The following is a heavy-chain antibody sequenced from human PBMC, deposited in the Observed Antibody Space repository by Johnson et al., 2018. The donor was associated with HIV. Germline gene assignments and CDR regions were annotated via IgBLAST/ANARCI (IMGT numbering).Heavy chain of an antibody. CDR2: INWNGGST. D-gene: IGHD4-17*01. J-gene: IGHJ3*02. Sequence: VQLVESGGGVVRPGGSLRLSCAASGFTFDDYGMRWVRQAPGQGLEWVSGINWNGGSTGYADSVKGRFTISRDNAKNSLYLQMNSLRAEDTALYYCARDFSDYGDYGRCAFDIWGQGTMVTVSS. V-gene: IGHV3-20*04. CDR3: ARDFSDYGDYGRCAFDI. CDR1: GFTFDDYG.